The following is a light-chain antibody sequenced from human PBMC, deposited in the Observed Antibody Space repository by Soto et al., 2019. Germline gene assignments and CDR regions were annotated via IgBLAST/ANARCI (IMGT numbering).Light chain of an antibody. Sequence: EIVMTQSPATLSVSPGERATLSCRASQRVSRNLAWYQQKPGQAPRLLIYDASTRATGIPDRFSGSGSETEFTLTISSLQSEDYAIYYCQQYKNWPPWTFGQGTKVDIK. J-gene: IGKJ1*01. CDR3: QQYKNWPPWT. CDR1: QRVSRN. CDR2: DAS. V-gene: IGKV3-15*01.